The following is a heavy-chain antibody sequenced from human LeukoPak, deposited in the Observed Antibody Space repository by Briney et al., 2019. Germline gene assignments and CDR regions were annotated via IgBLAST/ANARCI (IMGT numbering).Heavy chain of an antibody. D-gene: IGHD2-2*01. Sequence: SQTLSLTCTVSGGSISSGDYYWRWIRQPPGTGLEWIGYIYYSGSTYYNPSLKSRVTISVDTSKNQFSLKLSSVTAADTAVYYCARAEIYCSSTSCYVNWFDPWGQGTLVTVSS. V-gene: IGHV4-30-4*08. CDR3: ARAEIYCSSTSCYVNWFDP. J-gene: IGHJ5*02. CDR2: IYYSGST. CDR1: GGSISSGDYY.